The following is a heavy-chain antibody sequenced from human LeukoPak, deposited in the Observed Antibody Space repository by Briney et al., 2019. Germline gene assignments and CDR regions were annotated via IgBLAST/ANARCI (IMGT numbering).Heavy chain of an antibody. D-gene: IGHD6-13*01. CDR2: ISGSGGST. V-gene: IGHV3-23*01. J-gene: IGHJ4*02. CDR3: ASSQGIAAAQSN. CDR1: GFTFSSYA. Sequence: GGSLRLSCAASGFTFSSYAMSWVRQAPGKGLEWVSAISGSGGSTYYADSVKGRFTISRDNSKNTLYLQMNSLKAEDTAVYYCASSQGIAAAQSNWGQGTLVTVSS.